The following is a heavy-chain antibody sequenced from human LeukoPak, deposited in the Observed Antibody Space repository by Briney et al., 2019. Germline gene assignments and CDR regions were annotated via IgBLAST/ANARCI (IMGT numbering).Heavy chain of an antibody. J-gene: IGHJ4*02. CDR3: SRAPGGYSYGHPYYFDS. CDR1: GFTFRRYG. V-gene: IGHV3-23*01. D-gene: IGHD5-18*01. CDR2: ISGSGGST. Sequence: PGGSLRLSCAASGFTFRRYGMTWVRQAPGKGLEWVSAISGSGGSTYYGDSVKGRFTISRDNAKNSLYLQMNSLRVEDTAVYYCSRAPGGYSYGHPYYFDSWGQGTLVTVSS.